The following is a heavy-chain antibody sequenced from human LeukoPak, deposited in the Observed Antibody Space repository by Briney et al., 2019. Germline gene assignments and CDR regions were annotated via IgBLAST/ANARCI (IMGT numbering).Heavy chain of an antibody. CDR3: ARGGSWYVYYYMDV. CDR1: GFTFSDYY. J-gene: IGHJ6*03. CDR2: ISSSGSTI. Sequence: GGSLRLSCAASGFTFSDYYMRWIRQAPGKGLEGVSYISSSGSTIYYADSVKCRFTISRDNAKNSLYLQMNSLRAEDTAVYYCARGGSWYVYYYMDVWGKGTTVTISS. V-gene: IGHV3-11*01. D-gene: IGHD6-13*01.